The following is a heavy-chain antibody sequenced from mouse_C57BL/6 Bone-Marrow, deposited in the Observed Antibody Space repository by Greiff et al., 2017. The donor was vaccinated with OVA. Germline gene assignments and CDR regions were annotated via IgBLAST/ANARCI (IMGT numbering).Heavy chain of an antibody. CDR2: IRSKSNNYAT. D-gene: IGHD2-3*01. V-gene: IGHV10-1*01. Sequence: EVKLVESGGGLVQPKGSLKLSCAASGFSFNTYAMNWVRQAPGKGLEWVARIRSKSNNYATYYADSVKDRFTISRDDSESMLYLQMNNLKTEDTAMYYCVRGRNGYYPYYYAMDYWGQGTSVTVSS. CDR1: GFSFNTYA. J-gene: IGHJ4*01. CDR3: VRGRNGYYPYYYAMDY.